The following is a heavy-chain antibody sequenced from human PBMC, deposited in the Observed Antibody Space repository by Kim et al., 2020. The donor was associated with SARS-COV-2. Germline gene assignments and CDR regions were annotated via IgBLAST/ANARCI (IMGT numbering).Heavy chain of an antibody. Sequence: TNSTPSLQSRVTMSVDTSKNQFSLKLSSVTAADTAVYYCAREMLHNWFDPWGQGTLVTVSS. CDR3: AREMLHNWFDP. CDR2: T. V-gene: IGHV4-4*07. D-gene: IGHD2-15*01. J-gene: IGHJ5*02.